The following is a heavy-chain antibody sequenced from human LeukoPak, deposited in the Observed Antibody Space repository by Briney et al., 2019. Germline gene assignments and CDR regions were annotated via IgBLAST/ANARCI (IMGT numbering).Heavy chain of an antibody. J-gene: IGHJ4*02. CDR2: ISGSGGST. CDR3: ARGGGDGEDFDY. CDR1: GFTFSSYW. Sequence: QSGGSLRLSCAASGFTFSSYWMTWVRQAPGKGLEWVSAISGSGGSTYYADSVKGRFTISRDNSKNTLYLQMNSLRAEDTAVYYCARGGGDGEDFDYWGQGTLVTVSS. V-gene: IGHV3-23*01. D-gene: IGHD4-17*01.